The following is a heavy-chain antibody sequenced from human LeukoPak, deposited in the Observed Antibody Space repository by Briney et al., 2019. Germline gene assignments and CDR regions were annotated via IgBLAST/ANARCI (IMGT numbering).Heavy chain of an antibody. D-gene: IGHD3-3*02. V-gene: IGHV3-20*04. CDR3: ARDMGISRNDAFDI. CDR1: GFTFDDYG. CDR2: INWNGGST. J-gene: IGHJ3*02. Sequence: GGSLRLSCAASGFTFDDYGMSWVRQAPGKGLEWVSGINWNGGSTGYADSVKGRFTISRDNAKNSLYLQVNSLRAEDTAVYYCARDMGISRNDAFDIWGQGTMVTVSS.